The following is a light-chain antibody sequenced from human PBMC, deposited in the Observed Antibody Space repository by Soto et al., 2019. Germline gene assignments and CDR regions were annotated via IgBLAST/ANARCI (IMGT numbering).Light chain of an antibody. CDR2: EAS. Sequence: QSALTQPPSVSGSPGQSVSISCTGTSTDFVSYNRVSWYQQPPGTAPKLIIYEASNRPSGVPDRFSGSKSGNTASLTISGLQAADEADYYCCLYTRENTYVFGTATKVTVL. CDR1: STDFVSYNR. J-gene: IGLJ1*01. CDR3: CLYTRENTYV. V-gene: IGLV2-18*01.